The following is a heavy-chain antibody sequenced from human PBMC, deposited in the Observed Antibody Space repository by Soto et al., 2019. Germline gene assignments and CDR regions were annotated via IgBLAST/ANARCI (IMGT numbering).Heavy chain of an antibody. CDR3: ARGEDKWDPTRYCDL. V-gene: IGHV4-4*07. CDR1: GGSMINYY. CDR2: VYYSVNT. Sequence: SETRSLTCTVSGGSMINYYWNWMRQPAGKGLEWIGRVYYSVNTNYNPSLRTRVTMSVDTSRNRFFLNLDSVTAADTAVYYCARGEDKWDPTRYCDLWGTGNMVIVSA. D-gene: IGHD2-15*01. J-gene: IGHJ2*01.